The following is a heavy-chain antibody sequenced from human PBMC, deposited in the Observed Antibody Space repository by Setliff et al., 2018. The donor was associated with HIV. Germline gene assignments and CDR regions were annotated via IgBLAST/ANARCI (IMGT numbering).Heavy chain of an antibody. J-gene: IGHJ4*02. Sequence: PGGSLRLSCAASGFSVSSNYMNWVRQAPGKGLEWVSVIYTNGETYYSNSVRGRFTISRDNSKNTLFLQMNSLRGDDTAVYYCAKGKFWDYCDSCGYPDQWGQGTLVTVSS. V-gene: IGHV3-53*01. D-gene: IGHD3-22*01. CDR1: GFSVSSNY. CDR2: IYTNGET. CDR3: AKGKFWDYCDSCGYPDQ.